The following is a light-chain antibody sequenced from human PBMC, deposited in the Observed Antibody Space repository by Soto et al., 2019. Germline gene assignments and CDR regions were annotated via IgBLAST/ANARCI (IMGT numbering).Light chain of an antibody. CDR2: DAA. Sequence: DIQMTQSPSSLSASVGDRVTITCRASQSVSSYLNWYQQKPGKAPKLLIYDAASLEAGVPSRFRGRASGTEFTLTISSLQPDDSATYYCQQYRNYSWTFGQGTKVDNK. V-gene: IGKV1-5*01. CDR1: QSVSSY. J-gene: IGKJ1*01. CDR3: QQYRNYSWT.